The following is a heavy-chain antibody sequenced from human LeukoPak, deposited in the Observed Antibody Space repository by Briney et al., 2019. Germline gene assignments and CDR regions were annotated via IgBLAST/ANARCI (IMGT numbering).Heavy chain of an antibody. CDR1: GGSISSSSYY. CDR2: IYHSGTT. Sequence: PSETLSLTCTVSGGSISSSSYYWGWIRQPPGKGLEWLGSIYHSGTTHYNPSLKSRVTISVDTSKTQFSLRLSPVTAADTAMYYCARVPISPYSSSSRHYSYYMDVWGKGTTVTVSS. CDR3: ARVPISPYSSSSRHYSYYMDV. D-gene: IGHD6-6*01. V-gene: IGHV4-39*07. J-gene: IGHJ6*03.